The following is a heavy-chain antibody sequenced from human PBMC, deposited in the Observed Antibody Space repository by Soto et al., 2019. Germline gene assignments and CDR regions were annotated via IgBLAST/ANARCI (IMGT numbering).Heavy chain of an antibody. V-gene: IGHV3-23*01. CDR1: GFTFGTYA. J-gene: IGHJ4*02. D-gene: IGHD3-22*01. CDR3: AKGRRSYYDTSGYELDY. Sequence: GGSLRLSFAASGFTFGTYAMNWVRQAPGKGLQWVSSISGSGSRTSYADSVKGRFTISRDDSNNTLYLQINSLRVEDTAVYYCAKGRRSYYDTSGYELDYWGQGTPVTVSS. CDR2: ISGSGSRT.